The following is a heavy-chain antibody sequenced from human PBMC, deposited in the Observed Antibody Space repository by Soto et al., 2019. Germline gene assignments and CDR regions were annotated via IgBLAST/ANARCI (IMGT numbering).Heavy chain of an antibody. CDR2: VSPYNGYT. J-gene: IGHJ4*02. CDR1: DNSFSTFD. CDR3: ARGGAVASAIDS. V-gene: IGHV1-18*01. Sequence: QVPLVQSGDEVKKPGDSVKVSCKASDNSFSTFDLSWVRQAPGQGLEWMGSVSPYNGYTDYAQNLQGRVTMTTDRDTSTAYLELRSLRSDDTAVYYCARGGAVASAIDSWGQGTLVTVSS. D-gene: IGHD6-19*01.